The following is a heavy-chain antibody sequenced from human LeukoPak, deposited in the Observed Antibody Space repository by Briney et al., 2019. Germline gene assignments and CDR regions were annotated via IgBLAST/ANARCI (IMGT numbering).Heavy chain of an antibody. J-gene: IGHJ4*02. CDR2: IIPIFDRA. CDR3: ARGRSAVTTPSHFDY. CDR1: VGTFSSYA. Sequence: SVKLSCKASVGTFSSYAISWVRQAPGQGLEWMGGIIPIFDRANYAQKFQGRVTITADKSTSTAYMELSSLRSEDTAVYYCARGRSAVTTPSHFDYWGQGTLVTVSS. V-gene: IGHV1-69*06. D-gene: IGHD4-17*01.